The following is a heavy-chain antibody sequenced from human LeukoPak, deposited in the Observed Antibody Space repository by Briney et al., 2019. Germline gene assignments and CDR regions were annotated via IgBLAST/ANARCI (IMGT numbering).Heavy chain of an antibody. CDR2: ISHDGDNK. CDR1: GFTFKSYG. D-gene: IGHD2-2*01. J-gene: IGHJ4*02. CDR3: AKDVRTEAAAMNY. Sequence: GGSLRLSCVASGFTFKSYGMHWVRQAPGKGLEWVAVISHDGDNKYYTDSVKGRITISRESSQNTLYLQMNSLRVEDTAVYYCAKDVRTEAAAMNYRGQGSLVIVSS. V-gene: IGHV3-30*18.